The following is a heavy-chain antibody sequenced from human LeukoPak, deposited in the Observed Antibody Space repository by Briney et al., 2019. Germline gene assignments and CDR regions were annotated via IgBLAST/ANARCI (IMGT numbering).Heavy chain of an antibody. V-gene: IGHV4-30-4*08. CDR1: GGSISSGDYY. J-gene: IGHJ4*02. Sequence: ASETLSLTCTVSGGSISSGDYYWSWIRQPPGKGLEWIGYIYYSGSTYYNPSLKSRVTISVDTSKNQFSLKLSSVTAADTAVYYCARGLSPEVDTAMVDTDYWGQGTLVTVSS. D-gene: IGHD5-18*01. CDR3: ARGLSPEVDTAMVDTDY. CDR2: IYYSGST.